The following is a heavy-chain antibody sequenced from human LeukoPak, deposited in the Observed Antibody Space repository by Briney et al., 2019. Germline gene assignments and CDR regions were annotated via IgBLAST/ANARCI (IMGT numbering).Heavy chain of an antibody. CDR1: GVSLSSGDFY. J-gene: IGHJ5*02. CDR3: ARNKYDFWSGYSPNVWFDP. Sequence: SETLSLTCTVSGVSLSSGDFYWSWIRQPPGKGLEWIGYIYYSGNTNYNPSLKSRVTISADTSKNQFSLKLSSVTAADTAVYFCARNKYDFWSGYSPNVWFDPWGQGTLVTVSS. CDR2: IYYSGNT. D-gene: IGHD3-3*01. V-gene: IGHV4-61*08.